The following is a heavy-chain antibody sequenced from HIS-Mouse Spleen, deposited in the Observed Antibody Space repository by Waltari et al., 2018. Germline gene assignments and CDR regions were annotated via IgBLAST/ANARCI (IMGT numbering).Heavy chain of an antibody. J-gene: IGHJ2*01. CDR2: ISYSGST. CDR1: GGSISSSSYY. CDR3: AREIPYSSSWYDWYFDL. V-gene: IGHV4-39*07. Sequence: QLQLQESGPGLVKPSETLSLTCTVSGGSISSSSYYWGWIRQPPGKGLEWIGSISYSGSTYYNPSRKGRVTISVDTSKNQCSLKLSSVTAADTAVYYCAREIPYSSSWYDWYFDLWGRGTLVTVSS. D-gene: IGHD6-13*01.